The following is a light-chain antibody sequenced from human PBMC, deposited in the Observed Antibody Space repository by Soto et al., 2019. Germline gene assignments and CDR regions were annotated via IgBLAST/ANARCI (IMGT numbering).Light chain of an antibody. Sequence: EGVLTQSPRTLSLSPVERATFSFMAIQSVISNYLSCYQQKPGQAPRLLIYGASTSATSIPPRSIGSGSGTDFTLTISSLEPEDSAVYYCHQRHMWPITFGQGTRLET. J-gene: IGKJ5*01. V-gene: IGKV3D-20*02. CDR2: GAS. CDR3: HQRHMWPIT. CDR1: QSVISNY.